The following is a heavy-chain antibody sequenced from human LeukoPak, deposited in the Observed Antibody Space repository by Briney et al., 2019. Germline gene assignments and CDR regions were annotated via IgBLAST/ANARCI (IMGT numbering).Heavy chain of an antibody. J-gene: IGHJ4*02. D-gene: IGHD6-13*01. CDR1: GYTFTSYG. V-gene: IGHV1-18*01. CDR3: AREESSSSQYYFDY. CDR2: IRAYNGNT. Sequence: GASAKVSCKASGYTFTSYGISWVRQAPGQGLEWMGWIRAYNGNTNYAQKFQGRVTMTTDTSTSTAYMELSSLRSEDTAVYYCAREESSSSQYYFDYWGQGTLVTVSS.